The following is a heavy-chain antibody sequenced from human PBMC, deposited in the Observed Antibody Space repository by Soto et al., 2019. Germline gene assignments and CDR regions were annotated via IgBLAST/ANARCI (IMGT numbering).Heavy chain of an antibody. J-gene: IGHJ6*02. D-gene: IGHD4-4*01. CDR2: IIPIFGTA. Sequence: QVQLVQSGAEVKKPGSSVKVSCKASGGTFSSYAISWVRQAPGQGLEWMGGIIPIFGTANYAQKFQGRVTITADKSTITAYMELSSLRSEDTAVYYCARKARQNSNYYYYYYGMDVWGQGTTVTVSS. CDR1: GGTFSSYA. V-gene: IGHV1-69*06. CDR3: ARKARQNSNYYYYYYGMDV.